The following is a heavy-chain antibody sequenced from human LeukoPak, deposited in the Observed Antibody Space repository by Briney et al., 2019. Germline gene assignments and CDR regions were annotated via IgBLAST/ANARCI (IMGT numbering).Heavy chain of an antibody. CDR2: INHSGST. J-gene: IGHJ3*02. Sequence: SETLSLTCAVYGGSFSGYYWSWIRQPPGKGLEWIGEINHSGSTNYNPSLKSRVTISVDTSKNQFSLKLNSVTAADTAVYYCARSALVRGVRKNAFDIGGQGTMVTVSS. CDR1: GGSFSGYY. V-gene: IGHV4-34*01. D-gene: IGHD3-10*01. CDR3: ARSALVRGVRKNAFDI.